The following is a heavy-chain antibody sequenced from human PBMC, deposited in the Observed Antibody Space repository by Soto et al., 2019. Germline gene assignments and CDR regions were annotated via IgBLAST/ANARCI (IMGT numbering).Heavy chain of an antibody. D-gene: IGHD1-26*01. CDR3: GSTYYNPSLKSRVTISVDTSKNQFSLKLSSVTAADTAVYYCARHLTYCSAGSCYSDFPYYGMDV. Sequence: PGGSLRLSCVASGVTFSIYGMHWVRQAPGKGLEWVAVIWYDGSNIYYAESVKGRFTISRDNSKNTLYLQMNSLRAEDTAMYYSGSTYYNPSLKSRVTISVDTSKNQFSLKLSSVTAADTAVYYCARHLTYCSAGSCYSDFPYYGMDVWGQGTTVTVSS. CDR1: GVTFSIYG. V-gene: IGHV3-33*01. CDR2: IWYDGSNI. J-gene: IGHJ6*02.